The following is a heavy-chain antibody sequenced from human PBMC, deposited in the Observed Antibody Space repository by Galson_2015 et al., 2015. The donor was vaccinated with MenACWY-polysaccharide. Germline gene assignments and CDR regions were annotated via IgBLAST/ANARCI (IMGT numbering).Heavy chain of an antibody. CDR2: IKQDESEK. CDR1: GFTFSSFW. CDR3: ARDVYGGHFDY. J-gene: IGHJ4*02. D-gene: IGHD5/OR15-5a*01. Sequence: SLRLSCAASGFTFSSFWMSWVRQAPGKGLEWVANIKQDESEKYYVDSVKGRFTISRDNAKNSLYLQMNSLRAEDTAVYCCARDVYGGHFDYWGQGTLVAVSS. V-gene: IGHV3-7*01.